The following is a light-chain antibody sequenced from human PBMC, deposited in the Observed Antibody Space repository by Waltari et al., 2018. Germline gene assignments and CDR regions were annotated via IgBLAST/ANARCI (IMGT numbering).Light chain of an antibody. CDR3: QNYVCLPAT. V-gene: IGKV3-20*01. CDR2: NTY. J-gene: IGKJ1*01. Sequence: EIVLTQSPGTLSLSPGERATLSCRASQSVARDLAWYQQKPGQPPRLLIYNTYTRATGVPDRFSGGGSGTDFSLTISRLEPEDFAVYYCQNYVCLPATFGQGTKVEIK. CDR1: QSVARD.